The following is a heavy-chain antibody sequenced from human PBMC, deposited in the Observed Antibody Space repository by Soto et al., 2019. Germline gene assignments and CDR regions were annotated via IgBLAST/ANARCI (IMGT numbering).Heavy chain of an antibody. CDR2: INAGNGNT. V-gene: IGHV1-3*01. J-gene: IGHJ4*02. D-gene: IGHD2-15*01. CDR3: ARGPGGPDGPGDY. Sequence: QVQLVQSGAEVKKPGASVKVSCMASGYTSTSYAMHWVRQAPGQRLEWMGWINAGNGNTKYSQKFQGRVTITRDTSASTAYMELSSLRSEDTAVYYCARGPGGPDGPGDYWGQGTLVTVSS. CDR1: GYTSTSYA.